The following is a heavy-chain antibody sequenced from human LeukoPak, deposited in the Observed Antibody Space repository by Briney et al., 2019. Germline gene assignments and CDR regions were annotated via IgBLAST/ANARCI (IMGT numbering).Heavy chain of an antibody. V-gene: IGHV4-39*07. Sequence: SETLSLTCTVSGASITSSGYYWGWIRQPPGKGLEWIGEINHSGSTNYNPSLKSRVTISVDTSKNQFSLKLSSVTAADTAVYYCARGPHFWSGYYTGGAYYYYYYMDVWGKGTTVTVSS. D-gene: IGHD3-3*02. J-gene: IGHJ6*03. CDR1: GASITSSGYY. CDR3: ARGPHFWSGYYTGGAYYYYYYMDV. CDR2: INHSGST.